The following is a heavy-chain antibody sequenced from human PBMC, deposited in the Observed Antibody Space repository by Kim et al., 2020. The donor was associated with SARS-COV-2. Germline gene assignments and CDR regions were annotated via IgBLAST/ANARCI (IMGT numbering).Heavy chain of an antibody. J-gene: IGHJ6*02. Sequence: GGSLRLSCAASGFTFDDYAMHWVRQAPGKGLEWVSGISWNSGTIGYADSVKGRFTISRDNAKNSLYLQMNSLRAEDTALYYCAKDIGPEGGYSWRRGVYCGMDVWGQGTTVTVSS. CDR3: AKDIGPEGGYSWRRGVYCGMDV. D-gene: IGHD5-18*01. CDR1: GFTFDDYA. V-gene: IGHV3-9*01. CDR2: ISWNSGTI.